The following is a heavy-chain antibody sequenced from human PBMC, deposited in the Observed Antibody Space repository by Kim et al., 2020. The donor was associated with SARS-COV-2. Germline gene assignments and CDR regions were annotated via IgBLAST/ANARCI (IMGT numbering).Heavy chain of an antibody. CDR1: GFTFGSYS. D-gene: IGHD3-22*01. CDR2: ISSSSSYI. V-gene: IGHV3-21*01. Sequence: GGSLRLSCAASGFTFGSYSMNWVRQAPGKGLEWVSSISSSSSYIYYADSVKGRFTISRDNAKNSLSLHMNSLRAEDTAVYYCARDSRYYYDEPRDAFDIWGQGTMVTVSS. J-gene: IGHJ3*02. CDR3: ARDSRYYYDEPRDAFDI.